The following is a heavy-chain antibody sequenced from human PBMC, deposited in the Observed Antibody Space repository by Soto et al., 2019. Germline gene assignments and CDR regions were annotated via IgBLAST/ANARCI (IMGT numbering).Heavy chain of an antibody. D-gene: IGHD2-15*01. CDR2: INVGNGNT. CDR1: GYTYISYS. V-gene: IGHV1-3*01. J-gene: IGHJ4*02. Sequence: ASVKVSCKASGYTYISYSMHWVRQAPGQRLEWMGWINVGNGNTKYSQNLQGRVTMTRNTSISTAYMELSSLRSEDTAVYYCARCGSGGSCSSDYWGQGTLVTVSS. CDR3: ARCGSGGSCSSDY.